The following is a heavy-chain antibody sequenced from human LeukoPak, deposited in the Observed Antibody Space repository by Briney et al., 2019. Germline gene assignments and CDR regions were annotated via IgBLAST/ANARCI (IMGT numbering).Heavy chain of an antibody. CDR3: TTDHYYDFWSGYYTFDY. Sequence: GGSLRLSCAASGLTFSSYWMSWVRQAPGKGLEWVANIKQDGSEKYYVDSVKGRFTISRDDSRDTLYLQMNSLKTEDTAVYYCTTDHYYDFWSGYYTFDYWGQGTLVTVSS. J-gene: IGHJ4*02. CDR2: IKQDGSEK. CDR1: GLTFSSYW. V-gene: IGHV3-7*03. D-gene: IGHD3-3*01.